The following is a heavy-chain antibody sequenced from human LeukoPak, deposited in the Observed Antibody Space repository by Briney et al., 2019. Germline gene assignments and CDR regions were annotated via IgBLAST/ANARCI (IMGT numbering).Heavy chain of an antibody. V-gene: IGHV3-48*03. J-gene: IGHJ3*02. CDR2: ISSSGSTI. Sequence: GGSLSLSCAASGFTFSSYEMNWVRQAPGKGLEWVSYISSSGSTIYYADSVKGRFTISRDNAKNSLYLQMNSLRAEDTAVYYCAFLGYCSGGSCREDAFDIWGQGTMVTVSS. CDR1: GFTFSSYE. CDR3: AFLGYCSGGSCREDAFDI. D-gene: IGHD2-15*01.